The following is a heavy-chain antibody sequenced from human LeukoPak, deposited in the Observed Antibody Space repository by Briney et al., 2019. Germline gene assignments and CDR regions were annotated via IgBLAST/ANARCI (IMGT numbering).Heavy chain of an antibody. CDR2: IWYDGSNK. V-gene: IGHV3-33*06. D-gene: IGHD6-19*01. CDR1: GFTFSSYG. CDR3: AKASLAVAGIFDH. Sequence: PGGSLRLSCAASGFTFSSYGMHWVRQAPGKGLEGVAVIWYDGSNKYYADSVKGRFTISRGNSKNTLYLQMNSLRAEDTAVYYCAKASLAVAGIFDHWGQGTLVTVSS. J-gene: IGHJ5*02.